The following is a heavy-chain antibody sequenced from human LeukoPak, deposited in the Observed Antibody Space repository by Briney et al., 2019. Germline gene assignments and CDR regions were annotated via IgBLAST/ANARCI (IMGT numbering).Heavy chain of an antibody. CDR3: ARELRGDYFDY. V-gene: IGHV4-59*12. J-gene: IGHJ4*02. CDR1: GGSFSGYY. D-gene: IGHD4-17*01. Sequence: PSETLSLTCAVYGGSFSGYYWSWIRQPPGKGLEWIGYIYYSGSTNYNPSLKSRVTISVDTSKNQFSLKLSSVTAADTAVYYCARELRGDYFDYWGQGTLVTVSS. CDR2: IYYSGST.